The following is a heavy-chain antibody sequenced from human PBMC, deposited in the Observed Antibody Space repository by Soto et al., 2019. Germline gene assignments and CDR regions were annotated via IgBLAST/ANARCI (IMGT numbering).Heavy chain of an antibody. CDR3: ANSEYSRYKNIDV. CDR2: ISYDGSIK. V-gene: IGHV3-30*18. CDR1: GFTFRGYG. J-gene: IGHJ6*02. D-gene: IGHD2-2*02. Sequence: GGSLRLSCAASGFTFRGYGMHWVRQAPGRGLEWVALISYDGSIKYYADSVRGRFTISRDNSKNKLYLQMNSLRAEETAVYYCANSEYSRYKNIDVWGQGDTVTVSS.